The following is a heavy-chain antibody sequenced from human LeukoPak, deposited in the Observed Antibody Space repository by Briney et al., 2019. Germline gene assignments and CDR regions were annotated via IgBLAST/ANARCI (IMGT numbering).Heavy chain of an antibody. CDR1: GGSFSGYY. Sequence: SETLSLTCAVYGGSFSGYYWSWIRQPPGKGLEWIGEINHSGSTNYNPSLKSRVTISVDTSKNQFSLKLSSVTAADTAVYYCARDEDSAYGSGSYLSWGQGTLVTVSS. D-gene: IGHD3-10*01. V-gene: IGHV4-34*01. J-gene: IGHJ5*02. CDR3: ARDEDSAYGSGSYLS. CDR2: INHSGST.